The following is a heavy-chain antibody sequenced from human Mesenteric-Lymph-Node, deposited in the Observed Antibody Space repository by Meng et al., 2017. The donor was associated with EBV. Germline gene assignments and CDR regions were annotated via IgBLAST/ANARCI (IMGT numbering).Heavy chain of an antibody. CDR2: IDPTGNT. Sequence: QVNLEEWGAGLLNDSETLSLTCAAYCASFSGHYGGWMRQPPGKGLEWIGEIDPTGNTRYIPSLKSRVTISLDTSRNQLSLKLTSVTAADTAVYYCSIWDTGALQNYWGPGTLVTVSS. D-gene: IGHD5-18*01. J-gene: IGHJ4*02. V-gene: IGHV4-34*01. CDR3: SIWDTGALQNY. CDR1: CASFSGHY.